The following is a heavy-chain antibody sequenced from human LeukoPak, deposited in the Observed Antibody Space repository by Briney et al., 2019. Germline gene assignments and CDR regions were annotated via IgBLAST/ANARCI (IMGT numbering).Heavy chain of an antibody. CDR3: AISEYYYDSSGYYGYYMDV. Sequence: SVKVSCKASGGTFSSYAISWVRQAPGQGLEWMGGIIPIFGTANYAQKFQGRVTITTDESTSTAYMELSSLRSEDTAVYYCAISEYYYDSSGYYGYYMDVWGKGTTVTVSS. V-gene: IGHV1-69*05. CDR2: IIPIFGTA. CDR1: GGTFSSYA. J-gene: IGHJ6*03. D-gene: IGHD3-22*01.